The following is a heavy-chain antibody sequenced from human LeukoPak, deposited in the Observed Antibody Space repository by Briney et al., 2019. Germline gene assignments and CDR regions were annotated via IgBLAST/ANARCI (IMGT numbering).Heavy chain of an antibody. D-gene: IGHD6-19*01. Sequence: VGSLGLSCVASGYTFSDHYMDWVRQAPGKGLEWVGRSRNKAKSYTTEYAASVKGRFTISRDDSKNSLYLQMDSLKTEDTAVYYCVRVGSVAGSDYLDYWGQGTLVTVSS. CDR1: GYTFSDHY. CDR3: VRVGSVAGSDYLDY. J-gene: IGHJ4*02. V-gene: IGHV3-72*01. CDR2: SRNKAKSYTT.